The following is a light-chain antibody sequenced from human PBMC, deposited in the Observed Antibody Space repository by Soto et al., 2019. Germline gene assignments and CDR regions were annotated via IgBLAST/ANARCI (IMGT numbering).Light chain of an antibody. CDR3: QQYGRSPFT. J-gene: IGKJ4*01. CDR2: GAS. Sequence: DIVLTQPPGTLSLSPGERATLSCRASQSVSSSYLAWYQQKRGQAPRLLIYGASSRATGIPDRFSGSGSETDFTLTISRLEPEDFAVFFCQQYGRSPFTFGGGTKVDIK. V-gene: IGKV3-20*01. CDR1: QSVSSSY.